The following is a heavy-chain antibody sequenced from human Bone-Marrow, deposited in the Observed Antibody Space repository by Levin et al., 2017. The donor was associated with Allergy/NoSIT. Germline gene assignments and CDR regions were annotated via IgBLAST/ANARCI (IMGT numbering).Heavy chain of an antibody. V-gene: IGHV1-8*01. D-gene: IGHD3-10*01. CDR3: ARGSYSFDYYAMDG. CDR1: GYTFTTYD. CDR2: MNPNSGDT. J-gene: IGHJ6*02. Sequence: GESLRISCKASGYTFTTYDINWVRQAAGQGLEWMGWMNPNSGDTGYAQKFQGRVTMTRDTSISTAHMELSSLTSEDTAVYYCARGSYSFDYYAMDGWGQGTTVTVSS.